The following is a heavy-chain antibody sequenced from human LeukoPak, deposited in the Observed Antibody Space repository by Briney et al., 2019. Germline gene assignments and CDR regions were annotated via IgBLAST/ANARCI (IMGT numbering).Heavy chain of an antibody. D-gene: IGHD2-15*01. CDR2: ISYDGSNK. CDR1: GFTFSSYA. J-gene: IGHJ3*02. CDR3: ARDRVVGTYLSLDAFDI. V-gene: IGHV3-30*14. Sequence: GGSLRLSCAASGFTFSSYAMHWVRQAPGKGLEWVAVISYDGSNKYYADSVKGRFTISRDNSKNTLYLQMNSLRAEDTAVYYCARDRVVGTYLSLDAFDIWGQGTMVTVSS.